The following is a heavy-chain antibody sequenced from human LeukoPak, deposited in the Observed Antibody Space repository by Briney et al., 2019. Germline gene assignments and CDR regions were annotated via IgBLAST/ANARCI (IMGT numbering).Heavy chain of an antibody. D-gene: IGHD5-18*01. J-gene: IGHJ4*02. V-gene: IGHV3-48*02. Sequence: GGSLRLSCAASGFTFTSYNMHWVRQAPGKGLEWVSYISSSGSIMYYADSVKGRFTISRDNAKNSLFLQMNSLRDDDTAVYYCARDHAQYSSDYWGQGTLVTVSS. CDR3: ARDHAQYSSDY. CDR1: GFTFTSYN. CDR2: ISSSGSIM.